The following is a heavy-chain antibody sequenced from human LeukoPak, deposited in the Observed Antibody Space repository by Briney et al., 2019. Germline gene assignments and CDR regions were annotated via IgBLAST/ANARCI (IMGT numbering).Heavy chain of an antibody. V-gene: IGHV1-69*13. Sequence: ASVKVSCKASRGTFSSYAISWVRQAPGQGLEWMGGIIPIFGTANYAQKFQGRVTITADESTSTAYMELSSLRSEDTAVYYCARAGAVKHSYGFSLYYYYMDVWGKGTTVTISS. J-gene: IGHJ6*03. CDR3: ARAGAVKHSYGFSLYYYYMDV. CDR2: IIPIFGTA. D-gene: IGHD5-18*01. CDR1: RGTFSSYA.